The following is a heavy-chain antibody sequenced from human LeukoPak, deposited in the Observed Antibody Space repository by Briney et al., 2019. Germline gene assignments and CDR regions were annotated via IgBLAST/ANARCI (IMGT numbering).Heavy chain of an antibody. Sequence: SETLSLTCTVSGGSISSYYWSWIRQPPGKGLEWIGYIYYSGSTNYNPSLKSRVTISVDTSKNQFSLKLSSVTDADTAVYYCAILDPIRPDYWGQGTQVTVSS. D-gene: IGHD2-21*01. CDR3: AILDPIRPDY. CDR2: IYYSGST. V-gene: IGHV4-59*08. CDR1: GGSISSYY. J-gene: IGHJ4*02.